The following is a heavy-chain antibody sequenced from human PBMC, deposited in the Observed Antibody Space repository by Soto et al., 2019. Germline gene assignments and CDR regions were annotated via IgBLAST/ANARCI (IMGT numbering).Heavy chain of an antibody. Sequence: HPGGSLRLSCAASGSTFSSYDMHWVRQATGKGLEWVSAIGTAGDTYYPGSVKGRFTISRENAKNSLYLQMNSLRAGDTAVYYCARAQRFGELLSNYGMDVWGQGTTVTVSS. J-gene: IGHJ6*02. CDR3: ARAQRFGELLSNYGMDV. V-gene: IGHV3-13*04. CDR2: IGTAGDT. CDR1: GSTFSSYD. D-gene: IGHD3-10*01.